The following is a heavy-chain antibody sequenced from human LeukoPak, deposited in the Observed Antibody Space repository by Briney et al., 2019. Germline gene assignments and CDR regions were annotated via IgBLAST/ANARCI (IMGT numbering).Heavy chain of an antibody. Sequence: QAGGSLRLSCAASGFTFSSYGMHWVRQAPGKGLEWVAFIRYDGSNKYYADSVKGRFTISRDNSKNTLYLQMNSLRAEDTAVYYCARAPTFSGWFDYWGQGTLVTVSS. J-gene: IGHJ4*02. CDR2: IRYDGSNK. D-gene: IGHD6-19*01. CDR1: GFTFSSYG. V-gene: IGHV3-30*02. CDR3: ARAPTFSGWFDY.